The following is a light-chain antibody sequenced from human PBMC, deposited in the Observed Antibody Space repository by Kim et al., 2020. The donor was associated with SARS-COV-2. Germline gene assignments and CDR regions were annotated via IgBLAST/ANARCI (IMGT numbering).Light chain of an antibody. CDR1: SSDVVGYNF. CDR2: EVS. Sequence: PGQSVTISCTGTSSDVVGYNFVSWYQQHPGKAPKLMIYEVSKRPSGVPDRFSGSKSGNTASLTVSGLQAEDEADYYCSSYAGSNNVFGTGTKVTVL. CDR3: SSYAGSNNV. V-gene: IGLV2-8*01. J-gene: IGLJ1*01.